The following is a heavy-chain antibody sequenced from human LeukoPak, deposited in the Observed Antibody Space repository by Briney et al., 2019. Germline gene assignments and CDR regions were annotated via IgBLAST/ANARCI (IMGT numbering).Heavy chain of an antibody. V-gene: IGHV3-21*01. Sequence: PGGSLRLSCAASGFPFSSYSMNWVRQAPGKGLEWVSSISSSSSYIYYADSVKGRFTISRDNAKNSLYMQMNSLRAEDTAVYYCARDRSLEMATISWGQGTLVTVSS. CDR2: ISSSSSYI. D-gene: IGHD5-24*01. CDR3: ARDRSLEMATIS. J-gene: IGHJ4*02. CDR1: GFPFSSYS.